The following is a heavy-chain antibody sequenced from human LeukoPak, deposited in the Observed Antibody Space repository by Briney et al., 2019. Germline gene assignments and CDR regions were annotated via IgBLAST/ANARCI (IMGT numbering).Heavy chain of an antibody. D-gene: IGHD1-1*01. CDR1: GYTLTELS. V-gene: IGHV1-24*01. CDR2: FDPEDGET. CDR3: ATEGQLERRNYYYGMDV. Sequence: ASVKVSCKVSGYTLTELSMHWVRQAPGKGLEWMGGFDPEDGETIYAQKLQGRVTMTEDTSTDTAYMELSSLRSEDTAVYYCATEGQLERRNYYYGMDVWGQGTTVTVSS. J-gene: IGHJ6*02.